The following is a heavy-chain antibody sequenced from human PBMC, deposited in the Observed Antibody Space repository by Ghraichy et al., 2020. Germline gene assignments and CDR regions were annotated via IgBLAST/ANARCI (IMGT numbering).Heavy chain of an antibody. D-gene: IGHD4-17*01. V-gene: IGHV3-30-3*01. CDR3: ARDRAVPGYYFDY. CDR2: ISYDGSNK. J-gene: IGHJ4*02. CDR1: GFTFSSYA. Sequence: GGSLRLSCAASGFTFSSYAMHWVRQAPGKVLEWVAVISYDGSNKYYADSVKGRFTISRDNSKNTLYLQMNSLRAEDTAVYYCARDRAVPGYYFDYWGQGTLVTVSS.